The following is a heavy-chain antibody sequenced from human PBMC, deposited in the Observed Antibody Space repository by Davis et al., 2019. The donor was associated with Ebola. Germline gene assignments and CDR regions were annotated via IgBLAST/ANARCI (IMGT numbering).Heavy chain of an antibody. J-gene: IGHJ5*02. D-gene: IGHD2-21*01. V-gene: IGHV3-7*01. CDR2: INQDGSEK. CDR1: GFTFSSFW. CDR3: AKGIGPNGPNWFDH. Sequence: PGGSLRLSCAASGFTFSSFWMRWVRQAPGKGLEWVANINQDGSEKAYVDSVKGRFTISRDNAKNSLYLQMNSLRAEDTAIYFCAKGIGPNGPNWFDHWGQGILVIVSP.